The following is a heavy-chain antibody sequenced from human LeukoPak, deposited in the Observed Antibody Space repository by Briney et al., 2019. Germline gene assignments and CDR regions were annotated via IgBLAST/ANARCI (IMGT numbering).Heavy chain of an antibody. CDR1: GYTFTGYY. J-gene: IGHJ6*02. CDR3: ARNRMDCSSTSCYPYGMDV. V-gene: IGHV1-2*02. D-gene: IGHD2-2*01. Sequence: ASVKVSCKASGYTFTGYYMHWVRQAPGQGLEWMGWINPNSGGTNYAQKFQGGVTMTRDTSISTAYMELSRLRSDDTAVYYCARNRMDCSSTSCYPYGMDVWGQGTTVTVSS. CDR2: INPNSGGT.